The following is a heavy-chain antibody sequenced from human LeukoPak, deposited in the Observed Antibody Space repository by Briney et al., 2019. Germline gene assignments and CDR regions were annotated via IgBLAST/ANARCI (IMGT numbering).Heavy chain of an antibody. Sequence: PGGSLRLSCAASGFTFSSYGMHWVRQAPGKGLEWVAFIRYDGSNKYYADSVKGRFTISRDNSKNTLYLQMNSLRAEDTAVYYCAKGGRAYSYGSFDYWGQGTLVTVSS. D-gene: IGHD5-18*01. CDR3: AKGGRAYSYGSFDY. V-gene: IGHV3-30*02. CDR2: IRYDGSNK. J-gene: IGHJ4*02. CDR1: GFTFSSYG.